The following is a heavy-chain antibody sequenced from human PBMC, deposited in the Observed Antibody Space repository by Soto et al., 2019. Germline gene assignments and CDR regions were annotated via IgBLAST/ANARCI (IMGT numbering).Heavy chain of an antibody. CDR3: ARDLGYSDSSGQSIDWYFDL. D-gene: IGHD3-22*01. Sequence: ASVKVSCKASGYIFTDSYMHWVRQAPVQGLEWMGIINPSGGSTSYAQKFQGRATITADESTRTAYMELSRLRSEATAVYPCARDLGYSDSSGQSIDWYFDLWGRGTLVTVSS. J-gene: IGHJ2*01. CDR1: GYIFTDSY. V-gene: IGHV1-46*01. CDR2: INPSGGST.